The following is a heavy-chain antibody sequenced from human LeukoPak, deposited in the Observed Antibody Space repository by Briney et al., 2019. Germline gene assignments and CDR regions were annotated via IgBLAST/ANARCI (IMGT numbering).Heavy chain of an antibody. CDR2: ISYDGSSK. CDR3: ARVRGVRGVMDYFDF. D-gene: IGHD3-10*01. Sequence: GGSLRLSCAASGFTFTGYAMHWGRQAPGKGLEWVAVISYDGSSKFYADSVKGRFTISRDNSKNTLYLQMNSLRAEDTAVYYCARVRGVRGVMDYFDFWGQGTLVTVSS. V-gene: IGHV3-30-3*01. CDR1: GFTFTGYA. J-gene: IGHJ4*02.